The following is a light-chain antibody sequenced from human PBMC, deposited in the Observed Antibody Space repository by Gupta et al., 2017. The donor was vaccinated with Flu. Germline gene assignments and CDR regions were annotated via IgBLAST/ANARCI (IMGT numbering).Light chain of an antibody. CDR2: GAS. CDR1: QSVSSSY. J-gene: IGKJ1*01. V-gene: IGKV3-20*01. Sequence: RATLSCRASQSVSSSYVAWYQQKPGQAPRLLIYGASSRATGIPDRFSGSGSGTDFTLTISRLEPEDFAVYYCQQYGSSPPWTFGQGTKVEIK. CDR3: QQYGSSPPWT.